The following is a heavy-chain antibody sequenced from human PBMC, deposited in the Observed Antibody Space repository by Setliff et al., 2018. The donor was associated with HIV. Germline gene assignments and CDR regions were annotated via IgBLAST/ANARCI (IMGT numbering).Heavy chain of an antibody. CDR2: INHSGSI. D-gene: IGHD6-19*01. CDR1: GGSFSGYY. Sequence: SETLSLTCAVYGGSFSGYYWSWIRQPPGKGLEWIGEINHSGSINYNPSLKSRVTISVDTSKNQFSLKLSSVTAADTAVYYCARGESGGWCYYMDVWDKGTTVTVSS. CDR3: ARGESGGWCYYMDV. J-gene: IGHJ6*03. V-gene: IGHV4-34*01.